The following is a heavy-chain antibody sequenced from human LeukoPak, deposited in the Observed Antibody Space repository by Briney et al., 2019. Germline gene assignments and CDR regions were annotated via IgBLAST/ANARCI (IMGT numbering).Heavy chain of an antibody. CDR1: DDSITTYY. Sequence: PSETLSLTCTVSDDSITTYYWSWVRQPPGKGLEWIGDIFYSGSTNYNPSLKSRVSISIDTSKNQLSLKLTSVTAADTAVYYCARAKKSVAGFFDYWGQGALVIVSS. CDR3: ARAKKSVAGFFDY. CDR2: IFYSGST. D-gene: IGHD6-19*01. J-gene: IGHJ4*02. V-gene: IGHV4-59*01.